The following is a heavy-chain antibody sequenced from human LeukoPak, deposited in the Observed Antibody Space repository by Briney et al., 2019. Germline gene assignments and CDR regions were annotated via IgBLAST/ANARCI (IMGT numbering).Heavy chain of an antibody. CDR1: GFTFSSYA. D-gene: IGHD4-17*01. CDR2: ISYDGSDK. J-gene: IGHJ4*02. V-gene: IGHV3-30*04. CDR3: AKVLVTVTTSGDY. Sequence: GGSLRLSCAASGFTFSSYAMHWVRQAPGKGLEWVAVISYDGSDKYYADFVKGRFTISRDNSKNTLYLQMNSLRAEDTAVYYCAKVLVTVTTSGDYWGQGTLVTVSS.